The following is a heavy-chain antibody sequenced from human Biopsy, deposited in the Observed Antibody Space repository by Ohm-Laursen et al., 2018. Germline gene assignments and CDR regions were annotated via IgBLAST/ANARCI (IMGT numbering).Heavy chain of an antibody. CDR2: INPKSGGT. J-gene: IGHJ4*02. D-gene: IGHD3-9*01. Sequence: SSVKASCKASGYTFTGYYLHWVRQAPVQGLEWMGWINPKSGGTHYLEKFRGRVTMTRDTSISTAYMEVSSLRSDDTAVYYCAIDGNDFLTDYLKIDQWGQGTLVTVSS. CDR3: AIDGNDFLTDYLKIDQ. CDR1: GYTFTGYY. V-gene: IGHV1-2*02.